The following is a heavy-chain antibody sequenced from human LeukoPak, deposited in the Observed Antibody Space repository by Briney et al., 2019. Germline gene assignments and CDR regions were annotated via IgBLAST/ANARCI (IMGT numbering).Heavy chain of an antibody. CDR2: MKQDGSEK. J-gene: IGHJ3*02. Sequence: PGGSLRLSCVASGFTFSSYWMSWVRQAPGKGLEWVANMKQDGSEKYYVDSVEGRFTISRDNAKNSLYLQMNSLRAEDTAVYHCARDWHHSNSRDYAFDIWGQGTMVTVSS. V-gene: IGHV3-7*01. D-gene: IGHD2/OR15-2a*01. CDR1: GFTFSSYW. CDR3: ARDWHHSNSRDYAFDI.